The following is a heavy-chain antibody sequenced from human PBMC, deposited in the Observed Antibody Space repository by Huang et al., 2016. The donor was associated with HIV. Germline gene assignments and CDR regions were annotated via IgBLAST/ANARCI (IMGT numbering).Heavy chain of an antibody. CDR1: GFTVSSNY. CDR2: IYGGGST. V-gene: IGHV3-53*02. Sequence: EVQLVETGGGLIQPGGSLRLSCAASGFTVSSNYMCWVRQAPGKGLEWVSVIYGGGSTYYADSVKGRFTISRDNSKNTLYLQMNSLRAEDTAVYYCARGMVRGVTLNWFDPWGQGTLVTVSS. D-gene: IGHD3-10*01. J-gene: IGHJ5*02. CDR3: ARGMVRGVTLNWFDP.